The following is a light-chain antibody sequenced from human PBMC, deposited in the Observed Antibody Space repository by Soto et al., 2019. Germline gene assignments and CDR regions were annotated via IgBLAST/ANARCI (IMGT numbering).Light chain of an antibody. V-gene: IGLV1-51*01. CDR3: GTWDSGLSGVL. CDR1: SSNIGNNY. Sequence: SVLTEPPSVSAGPGQKVTISCSGSSSNIGNNYVSWYQQVPGTAPKLLIYDDNERPSGIPGRFSGSKSGTSATLAITGLQTGDEADYYCGTWDSGLSGVLFGGGTKLTVL. J-gene: IGLJ2*01. CDR2: DDN.